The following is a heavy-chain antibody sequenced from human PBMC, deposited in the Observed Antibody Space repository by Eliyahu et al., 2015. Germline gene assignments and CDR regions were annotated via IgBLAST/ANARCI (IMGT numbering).Heavy chain of an antibody. V-gene: IGHV3-15*01. J-gene: IGHJ4*02. CDR2: IKTKTDSGTP. CDR3: LGYDFGSGYTD. Sequence: EGQVVESGGGLVKPGGSLRLSCAXSGFTFKXAWXSWVRQAXGKGLEWVGXIKTKTDSGTPEYAAPVKGRFTISRDDSEKTMYLEMNSLKTEDTAVYYCLGYDFGSGYTDWGQGTLVTVSS. CDR1: GFTFKXAW. D-gene: IGHD3-3*01.